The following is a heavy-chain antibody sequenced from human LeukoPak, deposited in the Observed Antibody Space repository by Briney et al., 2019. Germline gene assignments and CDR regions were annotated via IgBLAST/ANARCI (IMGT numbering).Heavy chain of an antibody. CDR1: GYTFTSSG. Sequence: GASVKVSCKASGYTFTSSGISWVRQAPGQGLEWMGWISAYNGNTTYAQKLQGRVTMTTDTSTSTAYMELRSLRSDDTAVYYCARDLRRITMVRGVWVYWGQGTLVTVSS. D-gene: IGHD3-10*01. V-gene: IGHV1-18*01. J-gene: IGHJ4*02. CDR2: ISAYNGNT. CDR3: ARDLRRITMVRGVWVY.